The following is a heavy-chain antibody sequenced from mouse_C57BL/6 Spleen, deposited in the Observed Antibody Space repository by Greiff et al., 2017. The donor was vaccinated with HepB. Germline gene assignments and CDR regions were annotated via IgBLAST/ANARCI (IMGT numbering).Heavy chain of an antibody. CDR2: IDPSDSYT. CDR1: GYTFTSYW. Sequence: QVQLQQPGAELVMPGASVKLSCKASGYTFTSYWMHWVKQRPGQGLEWIGEIDPSDSYTNYNQKFKGKSTLTVDKSSSTAYMELRSLTSEDSAFYFCARSHDGYYLDYWGQGTTLTVSS. D-gene: IGHD2-3*01. V-gene: IGHV1-69*01. J-gene: IGHJ2*01. CDR3: ARSHDGYYLDY.